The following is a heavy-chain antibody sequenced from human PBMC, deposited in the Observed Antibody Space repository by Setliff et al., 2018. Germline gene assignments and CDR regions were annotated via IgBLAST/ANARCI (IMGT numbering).Heavy chain of an antibody. CDR1: GFTISYYA. V-gene: IGHV3-15*01. CDR2: IKSAADGGTI. D-gene: IGHD3-10*01. J-gene: IGHJ4*02. Sequence: PGGSLRLSCAASGFTISYYAIHWVRQAPGKGLEWVGRIKSAADGGTIEYAAAVNGRFTVSRDDSKNTLFLQMNSLKTEDTALYYCTTDWSWGDSGNYLRLDYRGPGTLVTVSS. CDR3: TTDWSWGDSGNYLRLDY.